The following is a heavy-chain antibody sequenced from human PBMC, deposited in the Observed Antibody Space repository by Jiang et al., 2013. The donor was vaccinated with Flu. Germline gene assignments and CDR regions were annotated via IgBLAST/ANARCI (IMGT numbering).Heavy chain of an antibody. D-gene: IGHD6-19*01. J-gene: IGHJ4*02. CDR1: GGSLSNSNW. Sequence: TLSLTCAVSGGSLSNSNWWSWVRQPPGKGWSGLGKSFISGSTNYNPSLKSRVTISVDKSKNQFSLKLYSVTAADTAVYYCARELLGVAGLFDYWGQGTLVTVSS. CDR2: SFISGST. CDR3: ARELLGVAGLFDY. V-gene: IGHV4-4*02.